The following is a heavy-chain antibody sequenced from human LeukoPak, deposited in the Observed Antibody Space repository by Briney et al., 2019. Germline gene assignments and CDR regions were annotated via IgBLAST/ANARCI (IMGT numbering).Heavy chain of an antibody. CDR3: HKYRSTSGCGLS. CDR1: GDSISSNY. J-gene: IGHJ4*02. Sequence: SGTLSLTCSISGDSISSNYCSWVRQPPGKGLEWIGYIYYSGSTTYNPSLKSRVTISVDRSKTQFSLMLTSVTDADTPVYYCHKYRSTSGCGLSGGQGTLVTVSS. CDR2: IYYSGST. D-gene: IGHD2-8*01. V-gene: IGHV4-59*01.